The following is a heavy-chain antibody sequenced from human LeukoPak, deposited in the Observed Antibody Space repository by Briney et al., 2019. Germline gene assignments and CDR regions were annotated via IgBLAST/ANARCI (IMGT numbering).Heavy chain of an antibody. CDR3: ARRYSSGSNYFDY. CDR2: INYSGST. J-gene: IGHJ4*02. D-gene: IGHD2-15*01. V-gene: IGHV4-39*01. Sequence: SETLSLTCTVSGGSITSRSYYWGWIRQPPGKGLEWTGDINYSGSTYYNASLRSRVTMSVDTSRSQFSLKLTSVTAADTAVYYCARRYSSGSNYFDYWGQGTLATVSP. CDR1: GGSITSRSYY.